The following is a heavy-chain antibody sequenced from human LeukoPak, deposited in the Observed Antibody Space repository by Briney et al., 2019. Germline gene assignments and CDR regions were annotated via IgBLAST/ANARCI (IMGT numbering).Heavy chain of an antibody. Sequence: GGPLRLSCAASGFTFRNHWMHWVRQAPGKGLVWVSRIKSDGSITTYADSVKGRFTISRDNAKSTLYLQVNSLRGEDTAVYYCTRDAAGLDYWGQGTLVTVSS. J-gene: IGHJ4*02. CDR3: TRDAAGLDY. V-gene: IGHV3-74*01. D-gene: IGHD1-14*01. CDR1: GFTFRNHW. CDR2: IKSDGSIT.